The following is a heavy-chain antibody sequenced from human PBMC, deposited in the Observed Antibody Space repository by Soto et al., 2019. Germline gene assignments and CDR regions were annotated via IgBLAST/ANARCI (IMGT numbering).Heavy chain of an antibody. CDR2: ISSSSSYI. V-gene: IGHV3-21*01. Sequence: EVQLVESWGGLVKPGGSLRLSCAASGFTFSSYSMNWVRQAPGKGLAWVSSISSSSSYIYYADSVKARFTISRDNDKNSPYVQMNSLRAADTAVYYCAIDDVASNWYEGHSEGGSDYWGQGTLVTVSS. D-gene: IGHD6-13*01. CDR3: AIDDVASNWYEGHSEGGSDY. CDR1: GFTFSSYS. J-gene: IGHJ4*02.